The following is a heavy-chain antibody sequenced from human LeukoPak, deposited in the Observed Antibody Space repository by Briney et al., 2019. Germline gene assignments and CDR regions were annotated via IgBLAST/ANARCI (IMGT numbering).Heavy chain of an antibody. CDR3: ARIGSEGSGWPQAYYYYYMDV. CDR1: GFTFSSYE. J-gene: IGHJ6*03. CDR2: ISSSGSTI. Sequence: GSLRLSCAASGFTFSSYEMNWVRQAPGKGLEWVSYISSSGSTIYYADSVKGRFTISRDNAKNSLYLQMNSLRAEDTAVYYCARIGSEGSGWPQAYYYYYMDVWGKGTTVTISS. V-gene: IGHV3-48*03. D-gene: IGHD6-19*01.